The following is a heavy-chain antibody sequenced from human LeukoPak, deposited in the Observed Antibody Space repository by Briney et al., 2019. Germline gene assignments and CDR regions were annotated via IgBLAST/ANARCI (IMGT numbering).Heavy chain of an antibody. CDR1: GGSISSSSYY. V-gene: IGHV4-39*01. CDR2: IYYSGST. Sequence: PSETLSLTCTVSGGSISSSSYYWGWIRQPPGKGLEWIGSIYYSGSTYYNPSLKSRVTISVDTSKNQFSLKLSSVTAADTAVYYCARHLTWLLPYFDYWGQGTLVTVSS. J-gene: IGHJ4*02. D-gene: IGHD3-22*01. CDR3: ARHLTWLLPYFDY.